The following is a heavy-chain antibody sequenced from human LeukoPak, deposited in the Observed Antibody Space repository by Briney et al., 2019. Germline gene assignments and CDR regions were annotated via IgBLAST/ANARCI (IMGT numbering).Heavy chain of an antibody. CDR2: IIPIFGTA. CDR1: GGTFSSYA. D-gene: IGHD5-12*01. J-gene: IGHJ6*04. CDR3: AQTIQGYSGYDSGVV. Sequence: ASVKVSCKASGGTFSSYAISWVRQAPGQGLEWMGGIIPIFGTANYAQKFLGRVTITADESTSTAYMELSSLRSEDTAVYYCAQTIQGYSGYDSGVVWGKGTTVTVSS. V-gene: IGHV1-69*13.